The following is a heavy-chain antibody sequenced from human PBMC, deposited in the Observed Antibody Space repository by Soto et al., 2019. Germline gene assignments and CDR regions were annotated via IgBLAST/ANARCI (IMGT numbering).Heavy chain of an antibody. CDR2: ISGTSVYI. CDR1: GFTFSNYN. V-gene: IGHV3-21*01. Sequence: GGSLRLSCVASGFTFSNYNMNWVRQAPGEGLEWVSHISGTSVYIHYADSVKGRFTISRDNAKNSVYLQMDSLRVEDTAVYYCAREGALKPFSSWGRGALVTVSS. J-gene: IGHJ5*02. CDR3: AREGALKPFSS.